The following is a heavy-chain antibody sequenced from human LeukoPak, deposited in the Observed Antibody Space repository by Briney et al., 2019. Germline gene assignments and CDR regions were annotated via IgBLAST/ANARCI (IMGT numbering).Heavy chain of an antibody. Sequence: GGSLRLSCAASGFTFSIYAMSWVRQTPGEGLECVLAVSASGGSTYYADSVKGRFTISRDNSKNTLYLQMNSLRAEDTALYYCAKLASIGVEDIPYYFDYWGQGTLVAVSS. V-gene: IGHV3-23*01. CDR2: VSASGGST. CDR3: AKLASIGVEDIPYYFDY. CDR1: GFTFSIYA. D-gene: IGHD2-2*02. J-gene: IGHJ4*02.